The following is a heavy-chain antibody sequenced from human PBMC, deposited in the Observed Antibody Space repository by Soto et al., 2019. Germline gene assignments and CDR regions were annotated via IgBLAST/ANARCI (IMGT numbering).Heavy chain of an antibody. J-gene: IGHJ5*02. D-gene: IGHD6-13*01. Sequence: ASVKVSCKASGYTFTGYYMHGVRPAPGQGLEWMGWLNPNSGGTNYAQKFQGRVTMTRDTSISTAYMELSRLRSDDTAVYYCARGAPAHIAAAGPGWFDPWGQGTLVTVSS. CDR3: ARGAPAHIAAAGPGWFDP. CDR1: GYTFTGYY. CDR2: LNPNSGGT. V-gene: IGHV1-2*02.